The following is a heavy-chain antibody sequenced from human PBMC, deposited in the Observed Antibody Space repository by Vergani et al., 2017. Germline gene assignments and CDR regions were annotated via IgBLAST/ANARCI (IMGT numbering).Heavy chain of an antibody. CDR2: IYYSGST. Sequence: QVQLQESGPGLVMPSQTLSLTCTVSGGSISSGGYYWSWIRQHPGKGLEWIGYIYYSGSTYYNPSLKSRVTISVDTSKNQFSLKLSSVTAADTAVYYCARGSFREYYFDYWGQGTLVTVSS. CDR1: GGSISSGGYY. J-gene: IGHJ4*02. CDR3: ARGSFREYYFDY. V-gene: IGHV4-31*03. D-gene: IGHD1-26*01.